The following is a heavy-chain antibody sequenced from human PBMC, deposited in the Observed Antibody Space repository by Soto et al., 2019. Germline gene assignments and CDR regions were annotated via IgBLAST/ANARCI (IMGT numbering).Heavy chain of an antibody. CDR2: INHSGST. J-gene: IGHJ6*02. Sequence: PSETLSLTCAVCGGSFSGYYWSWIRQPPGKGLEWIGEINHSGSTNYNPSLKSRVTISVDTSKNQFSLKLSSVTAADTAVYYCARSGGDYYYYYGMDVWGQGTTVTVSS. CDR3: ARSGGDYYYYYGMDV. V-gene: IGHV4-34*01. CDR1: GGSFSGYY. D-gene: IGHD4-17*01.